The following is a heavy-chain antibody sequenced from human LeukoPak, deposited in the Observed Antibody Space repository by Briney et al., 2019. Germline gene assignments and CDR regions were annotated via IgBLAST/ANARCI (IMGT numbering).Heavy chain of an antibody. D-gene: IGHD2-15*01. CDR1: GFTFGDYA. J-gene: IGHJ4*02. Sequence: GGSLRLSCIASGFTFGDYAMTWFRQAPGKGLEWVGFIRSKPYSGTTEYAASVKGRFTISRDDSKTIAYLQMNSLKSEDTAMYFCARQIGSCSGGSCDSSPYYFDHWGQGTLVTVSS. CDR3: ARQIGSCSGGSCDSSPYYFDH. CDR2: IRSKPYSGTT. V-gene: IGHV3-49*03.